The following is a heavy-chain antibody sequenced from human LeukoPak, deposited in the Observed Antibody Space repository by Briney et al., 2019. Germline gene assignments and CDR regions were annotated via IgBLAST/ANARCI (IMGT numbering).Heavy chain of an antibody. Sequence: GGSLRLSCAASGFTFSNYGMFWVRQAPGKGLDWVANIKTDGSLIYYVDSVKGRFTISRDNAKNSLYLQMNSLRVEDTAVYYCARLLRVGYCSTTTCNWFDPWGQGTLVTVSS. V-gene: IGHV3-7*01. CDR3: ARLLRVGYCSTTTCNWFDP. CDR1: GFTFSNYG. CDR2: IKTDGSLI. D-gene: IGHD2-2*03. J-gene: IGHJ5*02.